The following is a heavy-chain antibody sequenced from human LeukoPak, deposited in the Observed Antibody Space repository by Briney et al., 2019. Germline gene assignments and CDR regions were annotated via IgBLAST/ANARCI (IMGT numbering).Heavy chain of an antibody. CDR2: IWYDGSNK. D-gene: IGHD2-8*01. V-gene: IGHV3-33*01. CDR1: GFSFSSNG. J-gene: IGHJ4*02. Sequence: PGRSLRLSCAASGFSFSSNGMHWVRQAPGEGLEWVAVIWYDGSNKYYADSVKGRFTISRDDSQNTLYLQMNSLQTEDTAVYYCTTDASPYCSNGKCYSGGNFDYWGQGTLVTVSS. CDR3: TTDASPYCSNGKCYSGGNFDY.